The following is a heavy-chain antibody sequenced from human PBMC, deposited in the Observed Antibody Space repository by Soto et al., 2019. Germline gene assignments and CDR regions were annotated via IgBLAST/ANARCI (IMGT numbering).Heavy chain of an antibody. J-gene: IGHJ5*02. CDR2: MNPGSGKT. V-gene: IGHV1-8*02. CDR1: GYTFINFD. D-gene: IGHD6-13*01. Sequence: ASVKVSCKASGYTFINFDISWVRQAAGQGLEWLGWMNPGSGKTGYASKFQGRVAMTRDASTGTSHLELSSLTSDDTAVYYCARMASAGTLNWFDPWGQGTLVTVSS. CDR3: ARMASAGTLNWFDP.